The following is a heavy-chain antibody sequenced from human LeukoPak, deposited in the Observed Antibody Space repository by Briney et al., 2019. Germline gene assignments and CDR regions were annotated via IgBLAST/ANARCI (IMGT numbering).Heavy chain of an antibody. D-gene: IGHD6-19*01. Sequence: GGSLRLSCAASGFTFSSSWMHWVRQAPGKGPVWVSRINTDGSTTSYADSVKGRFTISRDNSKNTLYLQMNSLRAEDTAVYYCAKVLGIAVAVNAFDIWGQGTMVTVSS. J-gene: IGHJ3*02. V-gene: IGHV3-74*01. CDR2: INTDGSTT. CDR1: GFTFSSSW. CDR3: AKVLGIAVAVNAFDI.